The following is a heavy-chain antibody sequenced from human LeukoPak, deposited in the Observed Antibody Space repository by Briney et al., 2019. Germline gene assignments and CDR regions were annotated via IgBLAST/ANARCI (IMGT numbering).Heavy chain of an antibody. CDR2: MYHSGNT. CDR1: GYSISSPYY. D-gene: IGHD3-3*01. Sequence: PSETLSLTCTVSGYSISSPYYWGWIRQPPGKGLEWIGSMYHSGNTYYYPSLKSRVTISVDTSKNQFSLKLNSVTAADTAVYFCARDGGGRLEYFFDYWGQGTLVTVSS. J-gene: IGHJ4*02. CDR3: ARDGGGRLEYFFDY. V-gene: IGHV4-38-2*02.